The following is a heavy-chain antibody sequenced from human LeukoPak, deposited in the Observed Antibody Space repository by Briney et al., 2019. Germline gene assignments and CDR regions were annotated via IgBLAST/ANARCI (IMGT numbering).Heavy chain of an antibody. J-gene: IGHJ3*02. D-gene: IGHD3-16*02. V-gene: IGHV3-30*02. CDR2: IRYDGSNK. CDR1: GFTFSSYG. Sequence: GGSLRLSCAASGFTFSSYGMHWVRQAPGKGLEWVAFIRYDGSNKYYADSVKGRFTISRDNSKNTPYLQMNSLRAEDTAVYYCTRVPSRGVIVYAFDIWGQGTMVTVSS. CDR3: TRVPSRGVIVYAFDI.